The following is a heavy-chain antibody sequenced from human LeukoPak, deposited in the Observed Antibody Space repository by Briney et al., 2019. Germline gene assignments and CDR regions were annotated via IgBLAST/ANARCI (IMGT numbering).Heavy chain of an antibody. J-gene: IGHJ4*02. CDR1: GFTFSGYS. CDR3: AREVSEGFDF. Sequence: GGSLRLPCTASGFTFSGYSMNWIRQAPGKGLEWVSSFGTRSTSVYHAGSVKGRFAISRDNAKNSLYLQMNSLRAEDTALYYCAREVSEGFDFWGQGTLVTVSS. V-gene: IGHV3-21*01. CDR2: FGTRSTSV. D-gene: IGHD3-22*01.